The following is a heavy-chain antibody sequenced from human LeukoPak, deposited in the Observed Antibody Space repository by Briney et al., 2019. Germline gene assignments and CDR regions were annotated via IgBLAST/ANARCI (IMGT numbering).Heavy chain of an antibody. CDR1: GYTLTGYY. CDR2: INPNSGGT. CDR3: ARGDSSSWYNRFDY. Sequence: ASVKVSRKASGYTLTGYYIHWVRQAPRQALEWMGWINPNSGGTNYAQKFQGRVTMTRDTSISTAYMELSRLRSDDTAVYYCARGDSSSWYNRFDYWGQGTLVTVSS. J-gene: IGHJ4*02. D-gene: IGHD6-13*01. V-gene: IGHV1-2*02.